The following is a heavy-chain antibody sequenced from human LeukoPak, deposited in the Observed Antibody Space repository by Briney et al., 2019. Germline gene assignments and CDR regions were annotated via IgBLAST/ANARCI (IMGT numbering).Heavy chain of an antibody. CDR2: IYYSGST. CDR3: ARENTITGTSAAFDI. V-gene: IGHV4-59*01. Sequence: TSETLSLTCPVSGGSISSYYWSWIRQPPGKGLEWIGYIYYSGSTNYNPSLKSRVTISVDTSKNQFSLKLSSVTAADTAVYYCARENTITGTSAAFDIWGQGTMVTVSS. CDR1: GGSISSYY. D-gene: IGHD1-7*01. J-gene: IGHJ3*02.